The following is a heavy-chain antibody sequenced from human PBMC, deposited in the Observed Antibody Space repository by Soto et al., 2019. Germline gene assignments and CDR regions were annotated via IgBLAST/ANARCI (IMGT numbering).Heavy chain of an antibody. CDR1: GDPITSGGYW. CDR3: AREAPAGGWVGVGMDV. J-gene: IGHJ6*02. D-gene: IGHD3-10*01. Sequence: QVQLQESSPGLVKPSQTLSLTCTVSGDPITSGGYWWSWIRQRPGKGLERIGYIDDSANTYYNPSLKSRATISEDTSMNQFSLRLTSVSAADSAVYYCAREAPAGGWVGVGMDVWGQGTTVTVSS. V-gene: IGHV4-31*03. CDR2: IDDSANT.